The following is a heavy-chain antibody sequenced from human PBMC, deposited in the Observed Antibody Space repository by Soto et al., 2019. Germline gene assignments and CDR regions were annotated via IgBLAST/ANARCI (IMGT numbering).Heavy chain of an antibody. J-gene: IGHJ6*02. V-gene: IGHV4-4*02. CDR3: ARVSGSYYYGMDV. D-gene: IGHD1-26*01. CDR1: GGSISSSNW. CDR2: IYHSGST. Sequence: SETLSLTCAVSGGSISSSNWWSWVRQPPGKGLEWIGEIYHSGSTNYNPYLKSRVTISVDKSKNQFSLKLSSVTAADTAVYYCARVSGSYYYGMDVWGQGTTVTVSS.